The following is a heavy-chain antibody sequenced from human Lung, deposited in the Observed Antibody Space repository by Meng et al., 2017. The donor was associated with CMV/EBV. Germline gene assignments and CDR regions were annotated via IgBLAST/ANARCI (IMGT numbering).Heavy chain of an antibody. CDR2: ISAYNGDT. V-gene: IGHV1-18*01. J-gene: IGHJ4*02. D-gene: IGHD6-19*01. Sequence: SXXVSXKASGYIFTKYGVNWMRQAPGQGPEWMGWISAYNGDTMYAPKVQGRVTMNTDTSTSTAYMELRDLRSDDTAVYYCARDAGTIAVSGIGDYWGQGTLVTVSS. CDR1: GYIFTKYG. CDR3: ARDAGTIAVSGIGDY.